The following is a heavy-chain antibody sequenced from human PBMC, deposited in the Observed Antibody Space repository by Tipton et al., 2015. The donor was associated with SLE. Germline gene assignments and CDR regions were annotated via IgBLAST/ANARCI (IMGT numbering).Heavy chain of an antibody. CDR2: IYYSGNT. CDR3: ARSFYDFLSGYFSTGPNYYYMDV. CDR1: GSSIRSKY. V-gene: IGHV4-59*01. Sequence: TLSLTCNVSGSSIRSKYWSWIRQSPGKGLEWIGHIYYSGNTKYSPSLQGRVSILVDTSKNQFSLKLSSVTAADTAVYYCARSFYDFLSGYFSTGPNYYYMDVWGKGTTVTVSS. J-gene: IGHJ6*03. D-gene: IGHD3-3*01.